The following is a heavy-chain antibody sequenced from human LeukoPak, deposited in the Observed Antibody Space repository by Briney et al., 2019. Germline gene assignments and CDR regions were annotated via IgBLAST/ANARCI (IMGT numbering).Heavy chain of an antibody. Sequence: GGSLRLSCAASGFTFSSYSMNWVRQAPGKGLVWVSRIKSDGSSTSYADSVKGRFTISRDNAKNTLYLQMNSLRAEDTAVYYCARDPDSSGYSTFQDWGQGTLVTVSS. J-gene: IGHJ1*01. CDR1: GFTFSSYS. V-gene: IGHV3-74*01. CDR2: IKSDGSST. CDR3: ARDPDSSGYSTFQD. D-gene: IGHD3-22*01.